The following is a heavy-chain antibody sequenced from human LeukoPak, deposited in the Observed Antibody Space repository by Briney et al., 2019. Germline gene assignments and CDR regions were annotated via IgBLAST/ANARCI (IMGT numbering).Heavy chain of an antibody. J-gene: IGHJ5*02. V-gene: IGHV3-23*01. CDR3: AKGAYGDYPNWFDP. D-gene: IGHD4-17*01. CDR1: GFTFDNYA. CDR2: ISGSGGTT. Sequence: PGGSLRLSCAASGFTFDNYAMAWVRQAPGKGLEWVSSISGSGGTTYYADSVKGRFIMFRDNSKKTLYLHMNTLRAGDTAVYYCAKGAYGDYPNWFDPWGQGTLVTVSS.